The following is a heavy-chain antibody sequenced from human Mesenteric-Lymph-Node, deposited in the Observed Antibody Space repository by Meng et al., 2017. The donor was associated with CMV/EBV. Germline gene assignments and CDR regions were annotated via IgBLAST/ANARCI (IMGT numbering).Heavy chain of an antibody. V-gene: IGHV1-18*01. CDR3: AGDFGASESYPDY. D-gene: IGHD3-10*01. CDR2: ISSDNGNT. Sequence: APVYTFTRYGVTWVPQAAGQGLGWIGWISSDNGNTNYAQKVQGRVTMTADTSTSTAYVELRSLTSDDAAVYYCAGDFGASESYPDYWGQGTLVTVSS. CDR1: VYTFTRYG. J-gene: IGHJ4*02.